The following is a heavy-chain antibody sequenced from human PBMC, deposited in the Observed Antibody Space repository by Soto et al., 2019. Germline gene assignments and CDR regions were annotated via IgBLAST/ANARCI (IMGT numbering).Heavy chain of an antibody. D-gene: IGHD3-22*01. CDR2: ISADNGNT. Sequence: QVQLVQSGAEVKKPGASVKVSCKASGYTFTSYGISWVRQAPGQGLEWMGWISADNGNTNYAQRLQGRVTMTTDTPTRTAYMELRSLRSDDTAVYYCLLHYYDSSGTLYYYYGMDVWGQGATVTVSS. V-gene: IGHV1-18*04. CDR1: GYTFTSYG. CDR3: LLHYYDSSGTLYYYYGMDV. J-gene: IGHJ6*02.